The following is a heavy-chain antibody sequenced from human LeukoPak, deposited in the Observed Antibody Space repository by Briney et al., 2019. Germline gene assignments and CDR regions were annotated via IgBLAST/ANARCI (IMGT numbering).Heavy chain of an antibody. J-gene: IGHJ4*02. CDR1: GFTFTTNW. D-gene: IGHD3-22*01. CDR3: AKDPGYDSSGYYPVPFDY. V-gene: IGHV3-7*03. Sequence: GGPLRLSCAASGFTFTTNWMTWVRQAPGKGLEWVATINQDGSEKYYVDSVKGRFTISRDNAKNTLYLQMNSLRAEDTAVYYCAKDPGYDSSGYYPVPFDYWGQGTLVTVSS. CDR2: INQDGSEK.